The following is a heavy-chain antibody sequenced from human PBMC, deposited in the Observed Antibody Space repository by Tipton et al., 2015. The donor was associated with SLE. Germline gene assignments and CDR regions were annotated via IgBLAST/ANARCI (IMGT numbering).Heavy chain of an antibody. D-gene: IGHD3-22*01. Sequence: TLSLTCAVYGGPFSGYYWSWIRQPPGKGLEWIGEINHSGSTNYNPSLKSRVTISVDTSKNQFSLRLSSVTAADTAVYYCARDEYRYDTTGYHLLGHFDFWGQGTLVTVSS. V-gene: IGHV4-34*01. CDR3: ARDEYRYDTTGYHLLGHFDF. CDR2: INHSGST. J-gene: IGHJ4*02. CDR1: GGPFSGYY.